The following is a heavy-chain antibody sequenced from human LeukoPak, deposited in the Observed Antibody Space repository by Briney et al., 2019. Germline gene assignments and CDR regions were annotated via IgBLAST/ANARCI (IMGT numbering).Heavy chain of an antibody. CDR1: GGTFSSYA. D-gene: IGHD6-13*01. CDR2: IIPILGIA. J-gene: IGHJ3*02. CDR3: ARDSVAGKHAFDI. Sequence: GGSVKVSCKASGGTFSSYAISWVRQAPGQGLEWMGRIIPILGIANYAQKFQGRVTISADKSTTTAYMELSSLRSEDTAVSYCARDSVAGKHAFDIWGQGTMVTVSS. V-gene: IGHV1-69*04.